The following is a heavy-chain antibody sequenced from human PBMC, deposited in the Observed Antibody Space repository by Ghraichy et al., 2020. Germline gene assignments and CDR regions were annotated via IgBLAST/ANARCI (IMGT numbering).Heavy chain of an antibody. CDR2: ISSSSTYI. CDR3: ARDILQGVAATSSYY. J-gene: IGHJ4*02. D-gene: IGHD6-19*01. CDR1: GFTFSSYS. Sequence: GGSLRLSCAASGFTFSSYSMNWVRQAPGKGLEWVSSISSSSTYIYYAYSLKGRFTISRDNAKNSLYLQMNSLRAEDTAVYYCARDILQGVAATSSYYWGQGTLVTVSS. V-gene: IGHV3-21*01.